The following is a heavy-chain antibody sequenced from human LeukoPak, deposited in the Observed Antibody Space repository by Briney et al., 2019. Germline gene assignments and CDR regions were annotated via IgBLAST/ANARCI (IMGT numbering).Heavy chain of an antibody. Sequence: PGGSLRLSCAASGFTFSSYSMNWVRQAPGKGLEWVSSISSSSSYIYYADSVKGRFTISRDNAKNSLYLQMNSLRAEDTAVYYCARDPLLDTVGGEDYWGQGTLVTVSS. J-gene: IGHJ4*02. D-gene: IGHD4-23*01. V-gene: IGHV3-21*01. CDR1: GFTFSSYS. CDR3: ARDPLLDTVGGEDY. CDR2: ISSSSSYI.